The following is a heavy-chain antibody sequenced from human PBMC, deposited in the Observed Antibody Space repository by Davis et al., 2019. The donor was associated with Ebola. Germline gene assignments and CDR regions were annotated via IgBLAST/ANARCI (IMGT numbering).Heavy chain of an antibody. Sequence: GESLKISCAASGFTLSKYRVHWVRQAPGKGLVWVSRIDTDGSTTNYADSVRGRFTISRDNAKNTLFLQMNSLRADDTAVYYCARDVAGRAGYWGQGTLVTVSS. CDR1: GFTLSKYR. D-gene: IGHD1-14*01. J-gene: IGHJ4*02. CDR3: ARDVAGRAGY. V-gene: IGHV3-74*01. CDR2: IDTDGSTT.